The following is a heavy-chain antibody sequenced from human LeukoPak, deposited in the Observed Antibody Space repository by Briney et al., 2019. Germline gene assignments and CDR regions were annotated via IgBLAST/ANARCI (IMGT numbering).Heavy chain of an antibody. CDR2: INPNSGGT. J-gene: IGHJ4*02. Sequence: GSVKVSCKASGYTFTGYYMHWVRQAPGQGLEWMGWINPNSGGTNYAQKFQGRVTMTRDTSITTAYMEMSRLRSDDTALYYCARSPHILTGENFDYWGQGTLVTVSS. CDR3: ARSPHILTGENFDY. D-gene: IGHD3-9*01. CDR1: GYTFTGYY. V-gene: IGHV1-2*02.